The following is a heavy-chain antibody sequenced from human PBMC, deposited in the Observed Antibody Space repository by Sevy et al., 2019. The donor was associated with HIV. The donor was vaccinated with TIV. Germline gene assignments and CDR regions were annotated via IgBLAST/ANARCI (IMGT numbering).Heavy chain of an antibody. V-gene: IGHV3-49*03. CDR1: AFIFDDYA. Sequence: GGSLRLSCTTSAFIFDDYAMSWFRQAPGKGLEWVAFITRNSYEAYGGTTDYAVSVKGRFIISRDDSKSIAYLQMNSLKTEDTAVYYCARGLATADTPEYYFDSWGQGTLVTVSS. D-gene: IGHD5-12*01. J-gene: IGHJ4*02. CDR3: ARGLATADTPEYYFDS. CDR2: ITRNSYEAYGGTT.